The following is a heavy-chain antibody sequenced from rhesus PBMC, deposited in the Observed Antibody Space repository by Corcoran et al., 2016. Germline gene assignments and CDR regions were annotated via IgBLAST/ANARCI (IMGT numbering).Heavy chain of an antibody. CDR1: GFSISTRGMG. CDR2: IYWDDDK. D-gene: IGHD2-21*01. Sequence: QVTLKESGPALVKPTQTPTLTCTFSGFSISTRGMGVGWICQPPGTALEWLASIYWDDDKSYSTSLKSRLTISKDTSKNQVVLTMTNMDPVDTATYYCARYCTGSGCYGLDSWGQGVVVTVSS. V-gene: IGHV2S1*01. CDR3: ARYCTGSGCYGLDS. J-gene: IGHJ6*01.